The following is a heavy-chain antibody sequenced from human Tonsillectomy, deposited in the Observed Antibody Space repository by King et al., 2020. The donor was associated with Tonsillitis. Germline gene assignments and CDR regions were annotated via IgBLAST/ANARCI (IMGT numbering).Heavy chain of an antibody. V-gene: IGHV4-30-4*07. CDR3: ASRPLYYSGSGSSPYDK. Sequence: QLQESGPGLVKPSQTLSLTCAVSGGSISSANYSWSWIRQPPGKGLEWIGYIYYSGSTYYNSSLKSRPTISVDTSKTRFSLQLCSLTAEDTAVYYCASRPLYYSGSGSSPYDKWGQGTLVTVSS. J-gene: IGHJ4*02. D-gene: IGHD3-10*01. CDR2: IYYSGST. CDR1: GGSISSANYS.